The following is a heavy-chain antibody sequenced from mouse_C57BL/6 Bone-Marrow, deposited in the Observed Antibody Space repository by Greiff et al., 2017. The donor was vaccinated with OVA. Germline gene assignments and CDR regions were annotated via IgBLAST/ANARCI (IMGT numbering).Heavy chain of an antibody. J-gene: IGHJ4*01. CDR3: ARKRFPYYYAMDY. Sequence: DVKLVESGGGLVQPGGSLSLSCAASGFTFTDYYMSWVRQPPGKALEWLGFIRNKANGYTTEYSASVKGRFTISRDNSQSILYLQMNALRAEDSATYYCARKRFPYYYAMDYWGQGTSVTVSS. CDR1: GFTFTDYY. V-gene: IGHV7-3*01. CDR2: IRNKANGYTT. D-gene: IGHD1-1*01.